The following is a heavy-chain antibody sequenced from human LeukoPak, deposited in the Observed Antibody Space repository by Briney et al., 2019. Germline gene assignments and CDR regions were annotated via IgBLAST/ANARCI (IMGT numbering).Heavy chain of an antibody. V-gene: IGHV4-4*07. CDR3: AREGCSGGSCYYYYYYYMDV. CDR1: GGSISSYY. CDR2: IYTSGST. Sequence: SETLSLTCTVSGGSISSYYWSWIGQPAGKGLEWIGRIYTSGSTNSNPSLKSRVTMSVDTSKNQFSLKMSSVTAADTAVYYCAREGCSGGSCYYYYYYYMDVWGKGTTVTVSS. D-gene: IGHD2-15*01. J-gene: IGHJ6*03.